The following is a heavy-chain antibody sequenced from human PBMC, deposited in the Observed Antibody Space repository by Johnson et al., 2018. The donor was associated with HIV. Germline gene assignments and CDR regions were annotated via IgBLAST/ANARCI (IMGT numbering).Heavy chain of an antibody. CDR3: AREGGAFYDSSGSLAFDI. D-gene: IGHD3-22*01. CDR1: GFSFSDFS. J-gene: IGHJ3*02. Sequence: QMLLVESGGGVVQPGRSLRLSCAASGFSFSDFSMHWVRQAPGKGLEWVTVISNDGINKYYADSVKGRFTISKDNSKSTLYVQMNRLTVDDTAVYYCAREGGAFYDSSGSLAFDIWGQGTMVTVSS. CDR2: ISNDGINK. V-gene: IGHV3-30*07.